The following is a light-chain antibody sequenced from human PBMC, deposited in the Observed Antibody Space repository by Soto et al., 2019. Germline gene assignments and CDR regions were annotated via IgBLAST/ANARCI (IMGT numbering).Light chain of an antibody. CDR3: QQYGSSPRT. V-gene: IGKV3-20*01. J-gene: IGKJ1*01. CDR1: QSVSSSY. Sequence: PGERATLSCRASQSVSSSYLAWYQQKPGQAPRLLIYGASSRATGIPDRFTGSGSGTDFTLTISRLEPEDFAVYYCQQYGSSPRTFGQGTKVEIK. CDR2: GAS.